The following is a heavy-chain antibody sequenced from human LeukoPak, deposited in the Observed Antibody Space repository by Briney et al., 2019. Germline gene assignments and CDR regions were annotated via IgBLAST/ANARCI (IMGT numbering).Heavy chain of an antibody. J-gene: IGHJ4*02. D-gene: IGHD3-9*01. CDR1: GFIFNNYV. Sequence: GGSLRLSCAASGFIFNNYVMSWVRQAPGKGLEWVSFITGYGDRTYYADSVKGRFTISRDNSKNTVYLQLNSLRTEDTAVYYCAKGLYYDILTGALPADYWGQGTLVTVSS. V-gene: IGHV3-23*01. CDR2: ITGYGDRT. CDR3: AKGLYYDILTGALPADY.